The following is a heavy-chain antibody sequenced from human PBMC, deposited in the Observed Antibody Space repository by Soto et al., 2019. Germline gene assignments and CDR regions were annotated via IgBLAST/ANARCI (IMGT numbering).Heavy chain of an antibody. V-gene: IGHV4-31*03. CDR3: AKGAVVVGYYYYYGMDV. CDR1: GGSISSGGYY. Sequence: SETLSLTCTVSGGSISSGGYYWSWIRQHPGKGLEWIGYIYYSGSTYYNPSLKSRVTISVDTSKNQFSLKLSSVTAADTAVYYCAKGAVVVGYYYYYGMDVWGQGTTVTVSS. D-gene: IGHD2-15*01. J-gene: IGHJ6*02. CDR2: IYYSGST.